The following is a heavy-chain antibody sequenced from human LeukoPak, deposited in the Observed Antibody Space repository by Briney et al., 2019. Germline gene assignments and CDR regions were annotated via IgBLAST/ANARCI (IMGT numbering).Heavy chain of an antibody. CDR2: ISGSGGST. J-gene: IGHJ6*02. Sequence: GGSLRLSCAASGFTFSSYAMSWVRQAPGKGLEWVSAISGSGGSTYYADSVKGRFTISRDNSKNTLYLQMNSLRAEDTAVYYCAKAPLPTVVVPAASKVYYYYYGMDVWGQGTTVTVSS. CDR3: AKAPLPTVVVPAASKVYYYYYGMDV. CDR1: GFTFSSYA. V-gene: IGHV3-23*01. D-gene: IGHD2-2*01.